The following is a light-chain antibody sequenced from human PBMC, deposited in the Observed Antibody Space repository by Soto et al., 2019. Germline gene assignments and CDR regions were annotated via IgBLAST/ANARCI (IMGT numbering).Light chain of an antibody. CDR3: QSYDSSLTVV. CDR2: GNT. Sequence: QSVLTQPPSVSGAPGQRVTISCTGSSSNIGAGYDVHWYQQFPGTTPKFLIYGNTNRPSGVPDRFSATKSGTSASLDITGLQAEDEAGYFCQSYDSSLTVVFGGGTKVTVL. CDR1: SSNIGAGYD. J-gene: IGLJ2*01. V-gene: IGLV1-40*01.